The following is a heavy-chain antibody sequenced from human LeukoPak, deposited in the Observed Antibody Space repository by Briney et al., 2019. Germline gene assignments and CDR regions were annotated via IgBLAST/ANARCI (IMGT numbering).Heavy chain of an antibody. J-gene: IGHJ3*02. D-gene: IGHD6-13*01. Sequence: SQTLSLTCAISGDSVSSNSAAWNWIRQSPSRGLEWLGRTYYRSQWYNDYAVSVKSRITINPDTSKNQFSLQLNSVTPEDTAVYYCARDSRASYSSSWYGGRAAFDIWGQGTMVTVSS. V-gene: IGHV6-1*01. CDR2: TYYRSQWYN. CDR3: ARDSRASYSSSWYGGRAAFDI. CDR1: GDSVSSNSAA.